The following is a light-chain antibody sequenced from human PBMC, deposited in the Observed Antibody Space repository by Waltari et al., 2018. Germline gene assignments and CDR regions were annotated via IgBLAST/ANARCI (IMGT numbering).Light chain of an antibody. CDR2: KAS. Sequence: DIQMTQSPSILSASVGDRVTITCRASQTISIYFALYQQKPGKASNLLIYKASTLESGVPSRFSGSGSGTEFTLTISSLQPDDFATYYCQQYHSYSPYTFGQGTTLDIK. J-gene: IGKJ2*01. V-gene: IGKV1-5*03. CDR3: QQYHSYSPYT. CDR1: QTISIY.